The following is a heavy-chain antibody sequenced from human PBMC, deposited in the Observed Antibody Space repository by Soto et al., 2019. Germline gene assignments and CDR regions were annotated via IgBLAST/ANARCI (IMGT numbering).Heavy chain of an antibody. J-gene: IGHJ5*02. D-gene: IGHD3-10*01. CDR2: ISTFNGDT. CDR3: ARVGHYGSGSYYNGFDP. CDR1: GYTFSTSG. Sequence: QVQLVQSGPEVKEPGASVKVSCKTSGYTFSTSGISWVRQAPGQGLEWMAWISTFNGDTNYARILQGRVTLTTDTSTGTAYMELRGLRSDDTAVYYCARVGHYGSGSYYNGFDPWGQGTLVTVSS. V-gene: IGHV1-18*01.